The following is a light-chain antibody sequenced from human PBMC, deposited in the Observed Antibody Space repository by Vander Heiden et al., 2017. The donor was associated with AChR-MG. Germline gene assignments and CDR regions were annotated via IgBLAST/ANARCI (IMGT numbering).Light chain of an antibody. CDR1: SSDVGGYNY. CDR3: SSFGGV. CDR2: EVS. V-gene: IGLV2-8*01. Sequence: QSALTQPPSASGSPGQSVTISCTGTSSDVGGYNYVSWYQQHPGKAPKLMIYEVSKRPSGVPDRFSGSKSGNTASLTVSGLQAEDEADYYCSSFGGVFGGGTKLTVL. J-gene: IGLJ2*01.